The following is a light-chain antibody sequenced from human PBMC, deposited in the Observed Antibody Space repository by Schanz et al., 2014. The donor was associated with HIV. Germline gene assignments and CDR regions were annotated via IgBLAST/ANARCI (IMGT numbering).Light chain of an antibody. CDR2: GAS. J-gene: IGKJ3*01. Sequence: DIVLTQSPATLSVSPGERATLSCRASQSVSSDLAWYQQKPGQAPRLLIFGASTRATGIPARFSGSGSGTDFTLTISRLEPEDFAVYYCQHYGSSFGPGTKVDIK. CDR1: QSVSSD. V-gene: IGKV3-15*01. CDR3: QHYGSS.